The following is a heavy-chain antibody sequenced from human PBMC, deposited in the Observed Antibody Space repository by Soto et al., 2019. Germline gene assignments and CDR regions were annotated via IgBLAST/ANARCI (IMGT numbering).Heavy chain of an antibody. CDR2: MYYSVST. D-gene: IGHD6-13*01. CDR1: GGSINSGGYY. V-gene: IGHV4-31*03. Sequence: QVQLRESGPGLVKPSQTLSLTCTVSGGSINSGGYYWNWIRQHPGKGLEWIGYMYYSVSTYYNTYLRSRVNIRADTSGHHSSLQLSSVTAADTAVYLCARGYRQSGYSSSWVFDYWGQGTLVNVSS. J-gene: IGHJ4*02. CDR3: ARGYRQSGYSSSWVFDY.